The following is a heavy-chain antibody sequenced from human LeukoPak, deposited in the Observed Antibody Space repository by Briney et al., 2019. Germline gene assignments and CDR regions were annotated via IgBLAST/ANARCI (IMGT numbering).Heavy chain of an antibody. CDR1: GFTFSNYA. D-gene: IGHD4-23*01. V-gene: IGHV3-30*04. J-gene: IGHJ4*02. Sequence: GGSLRLSCAASGFTFSNYANHWVRQGPGKGLEWVAVISYDGSHQDYADSVKGRFTISRDNSKNTLYLHMNSLRAEDTAVYYCARGARRGDDYGGFFDYWGQGTLVTVSS. CDR2: ISYDGSHQ. CDR3: ARGARRGDDYGGFFDY.